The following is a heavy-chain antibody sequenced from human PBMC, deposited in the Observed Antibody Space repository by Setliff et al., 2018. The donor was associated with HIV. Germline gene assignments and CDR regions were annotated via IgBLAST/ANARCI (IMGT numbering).Heavy chain of an antibody. Sequence: VGSLRRSCAASGLTVSSNYMNWVRQDPGKGLEWVSVIYSGGSTYHADSVKGRFTISRDNSKNTLYLQMNSLRAEDTAVYYCARVGLVQLDRRGLNYFDYWGQGTLVTVSS. CDR3: ARVGLVQLDRRGLNYFDY. V-gene: IGHV3-66*01. CDR2: IYSGGST. D-gene: IGHD1-1*01. CDR1: GLTVSSNY. J-gene: IGHJ4*02.